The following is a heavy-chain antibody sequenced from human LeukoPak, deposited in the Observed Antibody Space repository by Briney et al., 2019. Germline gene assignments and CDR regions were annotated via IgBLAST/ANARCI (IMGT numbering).Heavy chain of an antibody. CDR2: LNWNGGST. V-gene: IGHV3-20*04. CDR3: ARNLVAATNWFDP. D-gene: IGHD2-15*01. Sequence: GGSLRLSCAASGFTFDDYGMSWVRQAPGKGLEWVSGLNWNGGSTGYADSVKGRFTISRDNAKNTLYLQMNSLSAEDTAVYYCARNLVAATNWFDPWGQGTLVTVSS. J-gene: IGHJ5*02. CDR1: GFTFDDYG.